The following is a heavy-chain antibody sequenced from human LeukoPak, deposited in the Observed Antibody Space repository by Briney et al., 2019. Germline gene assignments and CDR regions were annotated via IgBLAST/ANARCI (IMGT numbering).Heavy chain of an antibody. CDR2: IYYTGST. Sequence: SETLSLTCTVSGGSVSSDSYYWSWIRQPPGKGLEWIGYIYYTGSTNYNPSLKSRVTISVDTSKNQFSLKLSSVTAADTAVYYCARGQQLVDYYYYGMDVWGQGTTVTVSS. D-gene: IGHD6-13*01. CDR3: ARGQQLVDYYYYGMDV. CDR1: GGSVSSDSYY. V-gene: IGHV4-61*01. J-gene: IGHJ6*02.